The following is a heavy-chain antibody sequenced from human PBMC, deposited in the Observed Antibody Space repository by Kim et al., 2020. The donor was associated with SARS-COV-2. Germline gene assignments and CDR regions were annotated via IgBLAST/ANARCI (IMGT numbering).Heavy chain of an antibody. V-gene: IGHV3-9*01. J-gene: IGHJ4*02. CDR3: AKDLGTFRGSYTFDY. CDR2: ISWNSGSI. D-gene: IGHD1-26*01. CDR1: GFTFDDYA. Sequence: GGSLRLSCAASGFTFDDYAMHWVRQAPGKGLEWVSGISWNSGSIGYADSVKGRFTISRDNAKNSLYLQMNSLRAEDTALYYWAKDLGTFRGSYTFDYWGQGTLVTVSS.